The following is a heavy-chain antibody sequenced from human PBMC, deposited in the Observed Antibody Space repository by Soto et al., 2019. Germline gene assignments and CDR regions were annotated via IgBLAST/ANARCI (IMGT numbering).Heavy chain of an antibody. CDR2: IIPILGIA. CDR1: GGTFSSYT. D-gene: IGHD3-10*01. V-gene: IGHV1-69*08. J-gene: IGHJ5*02. Sequence: QVQLVQSGAEVKKPGSSVKVSCKASGGTFSSYTISWVRQAPGQGLEWMGRIIPILGIANYAQKFQGRVTITADKSTSTAYMELSSLRSEDTAVYYCARDRGGSGPRVRWFDPWGQGTLVTVSS. CDR3: ARDRGGSGPRVRWFDP.